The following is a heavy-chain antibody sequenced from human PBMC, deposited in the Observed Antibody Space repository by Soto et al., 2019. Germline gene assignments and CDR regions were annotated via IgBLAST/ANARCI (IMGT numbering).Heavy chain of an antibody. J-gene: IGHJ6*03. Sequence: GGSLRLSCAASGFTVSSNYMSWVRQAPGKGLEWVSVIYSGGSTYYADSVKGRFTISRDNSKNTLYLQMNSLRAEDTAVYYCASQVVDFWSGFRGRDEGTNYYYYMDVWGKGTTVTVSS. CDR2: IYSGGST. V-gene: IGHV3-66*04. D-gene: IGHD3-3*01. CDR1: GFTVSSNY. CDR3: ASQVVDFWSGFRGRDEGTNYYYYMDV.